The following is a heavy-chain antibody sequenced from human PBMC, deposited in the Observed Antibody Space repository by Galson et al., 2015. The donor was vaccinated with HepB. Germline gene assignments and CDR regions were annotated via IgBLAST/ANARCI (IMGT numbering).Heavy chain of an antibody. CDR3: ARYVRFLEWRGGFDY. V-gene: IGHV3-7*01. D-gene: IGHD3-3*01. CDR1: GFTFSSYW. J-gene: IGHJ4*02. CDR2: IKQDGSEK. Sequence: SLRLSCAASGFTFSSYWMSWVRQAPGKGLEWVANIKQDGSEKYYVDSVKGRFTISRDNAKNSLYLQMNSLRAEDTAVYYCARYVRFLEWRGGFDYWGQGTLVTVSS.